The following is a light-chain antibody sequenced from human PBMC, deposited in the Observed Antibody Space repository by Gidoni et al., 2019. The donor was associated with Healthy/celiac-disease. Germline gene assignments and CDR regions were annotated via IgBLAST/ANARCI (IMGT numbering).Light chain of an antibody. J-gene: IGKJ4*01. CDR1: QSISSY. CDR3: QQSYSTIFT. CDR2: AAS. Sequence: DIQITQSPSSLSASVGDRVTITCRASQSISSYLNWYQQKPGKAPKLLIYAASSLQSGVPSRFSGSGSGTDFTLTISSLQPEDFATYYCQQSYSTIFTFXGXTKVEIE. V-gene: IGKV1-39*01.